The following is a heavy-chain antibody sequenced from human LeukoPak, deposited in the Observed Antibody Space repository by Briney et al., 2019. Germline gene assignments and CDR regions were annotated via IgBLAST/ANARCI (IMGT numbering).Heavy chain of an antibody. Sequence: ASETLSLTCTVPGGSISNYYWSWIRQPPGKGLEWIGYLYYSGSTNYNPSLKSRVTISGDTSKNQFSLKLTSVTAADTAVYYCARGLGSRYYFNSWGQGTLVTVSS. CDR3: ARGLGSRYYFNS. CDR2: LYYSGST. D-gene: IGHD3-10*01. J-gene: IGHJ4*02. V-gene: IGHV4-59*01. CDR1: GGSISNYY.